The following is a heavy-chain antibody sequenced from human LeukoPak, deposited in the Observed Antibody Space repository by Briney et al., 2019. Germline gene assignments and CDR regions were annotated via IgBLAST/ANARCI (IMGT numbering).Heavy chain of an antibody. V-gene: IGHV4-30-4*04. CDR3: KIAARDYYYGMDV. CDR1: GGSLDSGDYY. CDR2: FWHRGIT. Sequence: PSETLSLTCTVSGGSLDSGDYYWSWVRQPPGKGLEWIGYFWHRGITTYTPSLRSRVTMSADTSKNQFSLRVNFVTAADTAVYYCKIAARDYYYGMDVWGQGTTVTVSS. D-gene: IGHD6-6*01. J-gene: IGHJ6*02.